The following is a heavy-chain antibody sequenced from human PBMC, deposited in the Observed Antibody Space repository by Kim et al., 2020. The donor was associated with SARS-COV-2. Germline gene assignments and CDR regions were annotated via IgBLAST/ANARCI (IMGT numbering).Heavy chain of an antibody. CDR2: ISWSSGSI. CDR3: AKGHDGYNTNNLDY. D-gene: IGHD5-12*01. J-gene: IGHJ4*02. Sequence: GGSLRLSCAASGFTFDNYAMHWVRQAPGKGLEWVSGISWSSGSIGYADSVKGRFTISRDNAKNSLYLQMNRLRAEDTALYYCAKGHDGYNTNNLDYWGQGTLVSVSS. CDR1: GFTFDNYA. V-gene: IGHV3-9*01.